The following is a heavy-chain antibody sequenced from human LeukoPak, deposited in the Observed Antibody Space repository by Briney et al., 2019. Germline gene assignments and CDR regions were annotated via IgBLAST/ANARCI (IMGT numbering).Heavy chain of an antibody. CDR2: INHSGST. J-gene: IGHJ4*02. CDR1: GGSFSGYY. CDR3: ARAPWIQLWARRGFDY. Sequence: SETLSLTCAVYGGSFSGYYWSWIRQPLGKGLEWIGEINHSGSTNYNPSLKSRVTISVDTSKNQFSLKLSSVTAADTAVYYCARAPWIQLWARRGFDYWGQGTLVTVSS. D-gene: IGHD5-18*01. V-gene: IGHV4-34*01.